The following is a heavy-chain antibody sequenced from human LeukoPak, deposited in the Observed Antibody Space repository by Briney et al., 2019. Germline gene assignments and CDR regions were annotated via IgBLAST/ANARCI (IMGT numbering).Heavy chain of an antibody. Sequence: SETLSLTCTVSGGSISSYYWNWIRQPPGKGLEWIGHIYCSGSTNYNPSLKSRVTISVDTSKNQFSLKLSSVTAADTAVYYCARSSSYDILTGYDYWGQGTLVTVSS. J-gene: IGHJ4*02. D-gene: IGHD3-9*01. V-gene: IGHV4-59*01. CDR3: ARSSSYDILTGYDY. CDR1: GGSISSYY. CDR2: IYCSGST.